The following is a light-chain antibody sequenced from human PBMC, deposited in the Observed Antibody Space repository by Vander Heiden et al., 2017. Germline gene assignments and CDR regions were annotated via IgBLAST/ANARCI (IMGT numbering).Light chain of an antibody. V-gene: IGKV3-11*01. J-gene: IGKJ4*01. CDR2: DAS. CDR3: QQRSSEPSLT. CDR1: PSVSSY. Sequence: EIVFTQSPATLSLSPGERATLSCRASPSVSSYLAWYQPKPGQAPSLINDDASKGATGIPARCSGSDSATVYTLTISRLATEVFAVYCGQQRSSEPSLTCGEGTKVEIK.